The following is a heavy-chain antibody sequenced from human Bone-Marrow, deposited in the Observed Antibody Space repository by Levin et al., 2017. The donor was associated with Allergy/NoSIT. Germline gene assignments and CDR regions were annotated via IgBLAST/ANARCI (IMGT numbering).Heavy chain of an antibody. CDR1: AFTFSSYW. D-gene: IGHD1-1*01. CDR2: INIDGSIT. CDR3: ARAGTGPLLYYGMDV. J-gene: IGHJ6*02. V-gene: IGHV3-74*01. Sequence: RPGGSLRLSCEASAFTFSSYWMHWVRQAPAKGLVWVSRINIDGSITNYAESVKGRFTISRDNAKNTLYLQMNSLRVEDTAVYYCARAGTGPLLYYGMDVWGQGTTVTVSS.